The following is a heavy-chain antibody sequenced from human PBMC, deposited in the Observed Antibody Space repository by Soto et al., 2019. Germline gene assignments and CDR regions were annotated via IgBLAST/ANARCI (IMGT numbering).Heavy chain of an antibody. D-gene: IGHD3-3*01. CDR2: IYYSGST. CDR3: ARGTYYDFWSGYSPDFDY. CDR1: GGSISSYY. J-gene: IGHJ4*02. V-gene: IGHV4-59*01. Sequence: SETLSLTCTVSGGSISSYYWSWIRQPPGKGLEWIGYIYYSGSTNYNPSLKSRVTISVDTSKNQFSLKLSSVTAADTAVYYCARGTYYDFWSGYSPDFDYWGQGTMVTV.